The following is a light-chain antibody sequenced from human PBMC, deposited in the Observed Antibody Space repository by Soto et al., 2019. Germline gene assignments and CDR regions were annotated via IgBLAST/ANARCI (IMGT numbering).Light chain of an antibody. J-gene: IGKJ4*02. V-gene: IGKV4-1*01. Sequence: IVVTTPPDALAVSLCERATINCKARQSVLNSSKTKNSLAWYQQKAGKPPKLLIYWASTRESGVPERFSGSGSGTDFTLTISSLPAEDVEVYYCQQDYSTPNTFGGGTKVDI. CDR2: WAS. CDR3: QQDYSTPNT. CDR1: QSVLNSSKTKNS.